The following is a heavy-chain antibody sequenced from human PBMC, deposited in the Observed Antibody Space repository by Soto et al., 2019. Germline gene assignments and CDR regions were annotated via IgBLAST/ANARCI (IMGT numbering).Heavy chain of an antibody. Sequence: QVQLVQSGAEVKKPGSSVKVSCKASGGTFGSYAITWVRRAPGQGLEWLGGIIPILNSPAYAQKFQARVGSTADENKTKANMKLNRLRFKDTAVYYCAREAPYHTSATCPTWYDMNVWGEGTKVTV. CDR3: AREAPYHTSATCPTWYDMNV. CDR1: GGTFGSYA. D-gene: IGHD2-21*01. V-gene: IGHV1-69*01. CDR2: IIPILNSP. J-gene: IGHJ6*02.